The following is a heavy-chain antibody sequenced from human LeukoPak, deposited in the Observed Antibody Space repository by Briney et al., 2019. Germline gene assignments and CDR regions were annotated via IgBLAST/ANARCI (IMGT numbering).Heavy chain of an antibody. J-gene: IGHJ4*02. V-gene: IGHV4-59*01. Sequence: SETLSLTCTVSGGSISSYYWSWIRQPPGKGLEWIGYIYYSGSTNYNPSLKSRVTISVDTSKNQFSLKLSSVTAADTAVYYCARSYCSGGSCSHNNWGQGTLVTVSS. CDR1: GGSISSYY. CDR2: IYYSGST. D-gene: IGHD2-15*01. CDR3: ARSYCSGGSCSHNN.